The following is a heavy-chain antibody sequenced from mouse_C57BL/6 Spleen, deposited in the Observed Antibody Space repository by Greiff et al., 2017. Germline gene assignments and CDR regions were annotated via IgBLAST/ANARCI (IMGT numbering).Heavy chain of an antibody. D-gene: IGHD2-10*01. J-gene: IGHJ3*01. V-gene: IGHV5-9-1*02. CDR3: TRGLQQIFFAY. CDR1: GFSFSSYA. CDR2: ISCGCDYF. Sequence: EVQLVEPGEGLVKPGGSLKLSCAVSGFSFSSYAMSWVRQTSEKRLEWVAYISCGCDYFYYADTGKGRFTISRDNARNTLYLQMSSLKSEDTAMYYCTRGLQQIFFAYWGQGTLVTVSA.